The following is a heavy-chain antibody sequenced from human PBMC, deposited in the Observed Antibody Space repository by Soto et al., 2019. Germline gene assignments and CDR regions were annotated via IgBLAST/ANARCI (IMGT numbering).Heavy chain of an antibody. V-gene: IGHV3-11*01. J-gene: IGHJ6*02. CDR3: ARDPYVAQARHYYGMDV. Sequence: QVQLVESGGGLVKPGGSLRLSCAASGFTFSDYYMSWIRQAPGKGLEWVSYISSIGSTIYYADSVKGRFTISRDNAKNSLYLQMNSLRAEDTAVYYCARDPYVAQARHYYGMDVWGQGTTVTVSS. CDR1: GFTFSDYY. D-gene: IGHD3-16*01. CDR2: ISSIGSTI.